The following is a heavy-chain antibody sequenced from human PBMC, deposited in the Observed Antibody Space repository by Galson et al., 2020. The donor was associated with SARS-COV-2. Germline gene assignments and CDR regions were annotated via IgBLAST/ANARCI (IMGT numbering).Heavy chain of an antibody. CDR2: ISSSGREN. V-gene: IGHV3-30*03. J-gene: IGHJ4*02. Sequence: GESLKISCVSSGFIFSSYGMHCVRPAPRKGLEWVAVISSSGRENYHLDYLKGRFTISRDNSKSTVYLQMDSLRSEDTAMYYCSREQDYVYYEAGFLDYWGQGMLVTGSA. CDR3: SREQDYVYYEAGFLDY. CDR1: GFIFSSYG. D-gene: IGHD4-17*01.